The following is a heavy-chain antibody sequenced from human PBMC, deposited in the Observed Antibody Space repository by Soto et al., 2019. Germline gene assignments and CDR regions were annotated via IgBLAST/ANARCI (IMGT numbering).Heavy chain of an antibody. D-gene: IGHD4-17*01. J-gene: IGHJ5*02. V-gene: IGHV1-69*01. Sequence: QVQLVQSGAEVKKPGSSVKVSCKASGGTFSSYAISWVRQAPGQGLEWMGGIIPIFGTANYAQKFQGRVTFTADESRGTAYGERGTLSSEDRAGFSGARRHYGDYFTGFAPGGRGTLV. CDR3: ARRHYGDYFTGFAP. CDR2: IIPIFGTA. CDR1: GGTFSSYA.